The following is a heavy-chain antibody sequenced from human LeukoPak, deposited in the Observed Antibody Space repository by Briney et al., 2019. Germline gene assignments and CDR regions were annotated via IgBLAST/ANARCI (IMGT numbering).Heavy chain of an antibody. Sequence: ASVKVSCKASRGTFSNYAINWVRQAPGQGLEWMGGIIPSYATSSYAQKFQGRVTLTTDGSTNTAHMEMRSLRSEDTAVYYCASGGYNGYGGNYFYFYMDVWGKGTTVTVSS. CDR3: ASGGYNGYGGNYFYFYMDV. CDR1: RGTFSNYA. V-gene: IGHV1-69*05. D-gene: IGHD5-12*01. CDR2: IIPSYATS. J-gene: IGHJ6*03.